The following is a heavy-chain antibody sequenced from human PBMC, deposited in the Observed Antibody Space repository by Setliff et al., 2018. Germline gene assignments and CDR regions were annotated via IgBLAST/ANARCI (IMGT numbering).Heavy chain of an antibody. Sequence: GESLKISCAASGFVFGTYGMHWVRQAPGKGLDWVASVRFDGSYKVYADSVKGRFTISRDNAKNSLYLQMNSLRVEDTAVYYCARDGGMGMVKGYYYGLDAWGLGTSVTVSS. D-gene: IGHD5-18*01. CDR2: VRFDGSYK. CDR1: GFVFGTYG. J-gene: IGHJ6*02. CDR3: ARDGGMGMVKGYYYGLDA. V-gene: IGHV3-30*02.